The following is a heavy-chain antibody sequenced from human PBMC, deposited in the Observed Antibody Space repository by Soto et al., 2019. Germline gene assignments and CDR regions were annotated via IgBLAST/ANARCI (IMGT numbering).Heavy chain of an antibody. CDR2: IYPGDSDT. V-gene: IGHV5-51*01. CDR3: PRHRDSPGHYNYGMDV. D-gene: IGHD2-15*01. CDR1: GYSFTSYW. Sequence: GESLKISCKGSGYSFTSYWIGWVRQMPGKGLEWMGIIYPGDSDTRYSPSFQGQVTISADKSISTAYLQWSSLKASDTAMYYCPRHRDSPGHYNYGMDVWGQGTTGTAP. J-gene: IGHJ6*02.